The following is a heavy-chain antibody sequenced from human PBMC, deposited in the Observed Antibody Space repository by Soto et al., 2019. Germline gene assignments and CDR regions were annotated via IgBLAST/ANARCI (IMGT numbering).Heavy chain of an antibody. CDR1: GGTFSSYA. J-gene: IGHJ5*02. D-gene: IGHD3-22*01. Sequence: SVKVSCKASGGTFSSYAISWVRQAPGQGLEWMGGIIPIFGTANYAQKFQGRVTITADESTSTAYMELSSLRSEDTAVYYCARDGGRDYYDSSGYHNWFDPWGQGTLVTVSS. CDR2: IIPIFGTA. CDR3: ARDGGRDYYDSSGYHNWFDP. V-gene: IGHV1-69*13.